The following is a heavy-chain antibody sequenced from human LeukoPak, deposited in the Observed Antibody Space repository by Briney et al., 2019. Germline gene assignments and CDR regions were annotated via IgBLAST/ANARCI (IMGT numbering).Heavy chain of an antibody. V-gene: IGHV3-9*01. CDR3: AKDKSGYYFDY. D-gene: IGHD3-10*01. Sequence: HPGGSLRLSCAASGFTFDDYAMHWVRRAPGKGLEWVSGISWNSGSIGYADSVKGRFTISRDNAKNSLYLQMNSLRAEDTALYYCAKDKSGYYFDYWGQGTLVTVSS. CDR2: ISWNSGSI. CDR1: GFTFDDYA. J-gene: IGHJ4*02.